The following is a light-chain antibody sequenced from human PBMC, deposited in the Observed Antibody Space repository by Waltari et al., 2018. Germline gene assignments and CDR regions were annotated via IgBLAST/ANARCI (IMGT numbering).Light chain of an antibody. CDR2: RNN. V-gene: IGLV10-54*04. CDR1: NNNVGYEG. Sequence: QAGLTQPPSVSKGLRQTATLTCTGNNNNVGYEGATWPRQHQGHPPKLLFDRNNNRPSGISERFSASRSGSTASLTITGLQTEDEADYYCSAWDSSLSAWVFGGGTKLTVL. J-gene: IGLJ3*02. CDR3: SAWDSSLSAWV.